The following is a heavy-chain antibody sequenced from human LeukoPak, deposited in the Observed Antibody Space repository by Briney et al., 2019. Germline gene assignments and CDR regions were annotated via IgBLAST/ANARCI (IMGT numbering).Heavy chain of an antibody. Sequence: ASVKVSCKAPGYTFTSYDINWVRQATGQGLEWMGWMNPNSGNTGYAQKFQGRVTMTRNTSISTAYMELSSLRSEDTAVYYCASINSNNYYGQTYYFDYWGQGTLVTVSS. CDR3: ASINSNNYYGQTYYFDY. J-gene: IGHJ4*02. CDR2: MNPNSGNT. CDR1: GYTFTSYD. D-gene: IGHD3-10*01. V-gene: IGHV1-8*01.